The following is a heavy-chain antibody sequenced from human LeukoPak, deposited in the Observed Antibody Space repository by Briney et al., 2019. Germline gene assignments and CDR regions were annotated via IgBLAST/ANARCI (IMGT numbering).Heavy chain of an antibody. D-gene: IGHD6-19*01. V-gene: IGHV4-59*08. J-gene: IGHJ4*02. CDR3: ARHGGWSGGPYFDY. CDR1: GDSMSGYY. CDR2: VYDTGRT. Sequence: SETLSLTCGVSGDSMSGYYWSWIRQPPGKGLEWIGFVYDTGRTTYPAKTNYNPSLAGRVTMSMDTSKNQFSLKLSSVTAADTAVYYCARHGGWSGGPYFDYWGQGTLVTVSS.